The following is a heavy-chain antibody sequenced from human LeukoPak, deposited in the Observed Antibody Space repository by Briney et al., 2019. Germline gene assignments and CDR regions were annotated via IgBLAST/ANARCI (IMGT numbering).Heavy chain of an antibody. CDR3: ASIVTKVTTRISNDY. J-gene: IGHJ4*02. CDR2: IIPILGIA. CDR1: GGTFSSYA. D-gene: IGHD4-17*01. Sequence: ASVKDSCKASGGTFSSYAISWVRQAPGRGREWVGRIIPILGIANYAQKFQGRVTITADKSTSTAYMELSSLRSEDTAVYYCASIVTKVTTRISNDYWGQGTLVTVSS. V-gene: IGHV1-69*04.